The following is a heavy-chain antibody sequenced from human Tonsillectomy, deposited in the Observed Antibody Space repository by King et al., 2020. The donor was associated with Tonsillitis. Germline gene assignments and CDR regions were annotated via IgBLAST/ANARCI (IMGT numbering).Heavy chain of an antibody. V-gene: IGHV4-34*01. CDR2: INHSGST. Sequence: VQLQQWGAGLLKPSETLSLTCAVYGGSFSGYYWSWIRQPPGKGLEWIGEINHSGSTNYNPSLKSRVTISVDTSKNQFSVKLSSVTAADTAVYYCARGRITMVRGVISWFDPWGQGTLVTVSS. CDR3: ARGRITMVRGVISWFDP. D-gene: IGHD3-10*01. J-gene: IGHJ5*02. CDR1: GGSFSGYY.